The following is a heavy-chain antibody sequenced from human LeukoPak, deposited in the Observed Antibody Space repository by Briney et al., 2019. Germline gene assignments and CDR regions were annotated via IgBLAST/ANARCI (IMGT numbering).Heavy chain of an antibody. CDR2: IYYSGNT. J-gene: IGHJ3*01. CDR1: GGSISSSSYY. CDR3: ARGGQTIL. D-gene: IGHD2-2*02. V-gene: IGHV4-61*05. Sequence: SETLSLTCTVSGGSISSSSYYWGWIRQPPGKGLEWIGYIYYSGNTNYNPSLKSRVTISVDTSKNQFSLKLRSVTAADTAVYYCARGGQTILWGQGTMVTVSS.